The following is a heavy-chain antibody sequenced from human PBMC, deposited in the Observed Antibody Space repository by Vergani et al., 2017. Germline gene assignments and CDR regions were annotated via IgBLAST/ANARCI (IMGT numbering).Heavy chain of an antibody. CDR1: GFTFNIYA. V-gene: IGHV3-23*01. D-gene: IGHD2-21*01. J-gene: IGHJ3*02. Sequence: EVQLLESGGGFVQPGGSLRLSCTASGFTFNIYAMTWVRQVPGKGLAWVSSISGSGSSTSYADSVKGRFTVSRDNSKKTLYLLMNSVRAEDSALYYCAKAPLWYSSNPHGGSFDMWGQGTMVTVSS. CDR3: AKAPLWYSSNPHGGSFDM. CDR2: ISGSGSST.